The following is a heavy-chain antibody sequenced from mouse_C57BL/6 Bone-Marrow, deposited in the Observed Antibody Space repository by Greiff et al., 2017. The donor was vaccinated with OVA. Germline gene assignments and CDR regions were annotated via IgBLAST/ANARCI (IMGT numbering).Heavy chain of an antibody. V-gene: IGHV1-54*01. D-gene: IGHD1-1*01. CDR3: ARRAYYGRGDYYAMDY. CDR1: GYAFTNYL. J-gene: IGHJ4*01. Sequence: VKLMESGVELVRPGTSVKVSCKASGYAFTNYLIEWVKQRPGQGLEWIGVINPGSGGTNYNEKFKGKATLTADKSSSTAYMQLSSLTSEDSAVYFCARRAYYGRGDYYAMDYWGQGTSVTVSS. CDR2: INPGSGGT.